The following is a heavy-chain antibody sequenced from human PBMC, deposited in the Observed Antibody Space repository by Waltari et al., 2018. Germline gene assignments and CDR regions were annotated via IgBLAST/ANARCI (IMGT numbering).Heavy chain of an antibody. V-gene: IGHV1-8*03. J-gene: IGHJ6*03. D-gene: IGHD2-15*01. CDR3: AKNPDRRWYHYYMDV. CDR2: MNPNSGNT. CDR1: GYTFSNYD. Sequence: QVQLVQSGAEVQKPGASVKVSCKTSGYTFSNYDINWVRQATGQGLEWMGWMNPNSGNTGYAQKFQGRVTITRNTSISTAYMELSSLRSEDTAIYYCAKNPDRRWYHYYMDVWGKGTTVSVSS.